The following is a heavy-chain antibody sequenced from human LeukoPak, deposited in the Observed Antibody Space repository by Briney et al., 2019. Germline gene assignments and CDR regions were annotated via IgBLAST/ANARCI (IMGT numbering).Heavy chain of an antibody. CDR1: GYTLTELS. D-gene: IGHD3-9*01. V-gene: IGHV1-24*01. J-gene: IGHJ4*02. CDR2: FDPEDGET. Sequence: ASVKVSCKVSGYTLTELSMHWVRQAPGKGLEWMGGFDPEDGETIYAQKFQGRVAMTEDTSTDTAYMELSSLRSEDTAVYYCATVTGVEGRYFDYWGQGTLVTVSS. CDR3: ATVTGVEGRYFDY.